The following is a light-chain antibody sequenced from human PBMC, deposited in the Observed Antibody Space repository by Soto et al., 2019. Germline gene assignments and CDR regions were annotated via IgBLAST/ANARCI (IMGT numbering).Light chain of an antibody. CDR3: QQRSNWLWT. CDR1: QSVSSY. J-gene: IGKJ1*01. CDR2: DAS. V-gene: IGKV3-11*01. Sequence: EIVLTQSPATLSLSPGERATLSCRASQSVSSYLAWYQQKPGQAPRLLIYDASNRATGIPARFSGSGSGTDFTLTISSLEPEDFAVDYWQQRSNWLWTFGQGTKVEIK.